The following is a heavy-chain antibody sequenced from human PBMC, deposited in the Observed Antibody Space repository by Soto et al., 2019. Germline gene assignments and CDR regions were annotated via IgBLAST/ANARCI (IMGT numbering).Heavy chain of an antibody. CDR1: GFTITDYY. CDR3: ARDQEGSGSHWLGYNYYAMDV. CDR2: ISSVGTTT. Sequence: GSLRLSCGASGFTITDYYMSWIRQAPGKGLEWVSHISSVGTTTYYADSVKGRFSISMDNAKNSLYLQMNSLRAEDTAVYYCARDQEGSGSHWLGYNYYAMDVWGQGTTVTVSS. D-gene: IGHD3-10*01. V-gene: IGHV3-11*01. J-gene: IGHJ6*02.